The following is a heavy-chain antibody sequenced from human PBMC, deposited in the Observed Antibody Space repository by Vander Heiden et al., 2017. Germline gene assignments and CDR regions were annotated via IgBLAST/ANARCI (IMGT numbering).Heavy chain of an antibody. J-gene: IGHJ6*02. CDR1: GGSISSYY. CDR3: AAGEGVMDV. Sequence: QVQLQESGPGLVKPSETLSLTCTVSGGSISSYYWSWIRQPPGKGLEWIGYIYYSGSTNYNPPLKSRVTISVDTSKNQFSLKLSSVTAADTAVYYCAAGEGVMDVWGQGTTGTVSS. D-gene: IGHD3-10*01. CDR2: IYYSGST. V-gene: IGHV4-59*08.